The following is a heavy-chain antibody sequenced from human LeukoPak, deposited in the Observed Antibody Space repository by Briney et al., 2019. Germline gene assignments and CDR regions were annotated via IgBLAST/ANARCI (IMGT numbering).Heavy chain of an antibody. Sequence: HPGGSLRLSCAASGFTFSNYWMHWVRQAPGKGLVWVSRINSGGSSTTSADSVKGRFTISRDNAKNTLYLQMNSLRAEDTAVYYCAKGGATVIDYWGQGTLVTVSS. CDR2: INSGGSST. CDR1: GFTFSNYW. J-gene: IGHJ4*02. D-gene: IGHD4-17*01. CDR3: AKGGATVIDY. V-gene: IGHV3-74*01.